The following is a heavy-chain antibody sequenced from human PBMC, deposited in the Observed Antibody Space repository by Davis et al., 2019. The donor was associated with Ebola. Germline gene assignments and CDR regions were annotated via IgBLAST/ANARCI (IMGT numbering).Heavy chain of an antibody. D-gene: IGHD4/OR15-4a*01. Sequence: GSLRLSCSVSGDSTSRTSSYWGCIRQPTGKGLEWIGSVYYSGSAYYNPSLKSRVNISVDTSKNQFSLKLSSVTAAETAVYYCTGGGWRTMVSYDYWGQGTLVAVSS. J-gene: IGHJ4*02. V-gene: IGHV4-39*07. CDR3: TGGGWRTMVSYDY. CDR2: VYYSGSA. CDR1: GDSTSRTSSY.